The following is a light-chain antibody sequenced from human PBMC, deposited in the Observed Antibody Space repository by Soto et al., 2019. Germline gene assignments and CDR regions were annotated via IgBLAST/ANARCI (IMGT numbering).Light chain of an antibody. CDR3: SSYISRNLI. J-gene: IGLJ2*01. Sequence: QSALTQPASVSGSPGQSITISCTETNRDVDTYTYVSWYQQVPGKAPKLMIYEVIKRPSGVSSRFSGSKSGNTASLTISGLQAEDEADYYCSSYISRNLIFGGGTKLTVL. V-gene: IGLV2-14*01. CDR2: EVI. CDR1: NRDVDTYTY.